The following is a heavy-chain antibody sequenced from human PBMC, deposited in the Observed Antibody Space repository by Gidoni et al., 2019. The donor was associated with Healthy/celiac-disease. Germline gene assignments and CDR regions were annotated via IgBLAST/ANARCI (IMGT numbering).Heavy chain of an antibody. CDR3: AKDPCSGGSCYFNY. J-gene: IGHJ4*02. Sequence: QVQLVESGGGVVQPGRSLRLPCAASGFTFSSYGMHWVRQAPGKGLEWVAVISYDGSNKYYADSVKGRFTISRDNSKNTLYLQMNSLRAEDTAVYYCAKDPCSGGSCYFNYWGQGTLVTVSS. CDR2: ISYDGSNK. V-gene: IGHV3-30*18. CDR1: GFTFSSYG. D-gene: IGHD2-15*01.